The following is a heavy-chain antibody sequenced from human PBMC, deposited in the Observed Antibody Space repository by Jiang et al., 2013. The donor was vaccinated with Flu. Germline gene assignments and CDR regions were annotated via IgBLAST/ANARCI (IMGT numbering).Heavy chain of an antibody. CDR3: ARDLRDWKGPYGMDV. V-gene: IGHV4-61*01. CDR2: IYDSGSS. J-gene: IGHJ6*02. D-gene: IGHD1-1*01. CDR1: GGSVSSGSYY. Sequence: SGPGLVKPSETLSLTCTVSGGSVSSGSYYWSWIRQPPGKGLEWIGYIYDSGSSNYNPSLKSRVTISVDTSKNQFSLKLSSVTAADTAVYYCARDLRDWKGPYGMDVWGQGTTVTVSS.